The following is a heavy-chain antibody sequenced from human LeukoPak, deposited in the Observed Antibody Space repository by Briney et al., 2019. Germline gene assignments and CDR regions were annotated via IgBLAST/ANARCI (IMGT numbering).Heavy chain of an antibody. CDR1: GGTFSSYA. J-gene: IGHJ4*02. CDR2: IIPIFGIA. V-gene: IGHV1-69*04. CDR3: ARHFTYGDYEPAHFDY. D-gene: IGHD4-17*01. Sequence: SVKVSCKASGGTFSSYAISWVRHAPGQGLEWMGRIIPIFGIANYAQKFQGRVTITADKSTSTAYMELSSLRSEDTAVYYCARHFTYGDYEPAHFDYWGQGTLVTVSS.